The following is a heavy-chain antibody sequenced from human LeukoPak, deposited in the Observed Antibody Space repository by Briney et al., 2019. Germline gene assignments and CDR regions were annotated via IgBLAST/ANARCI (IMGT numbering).Heavy chain of an antibody. CDR1: GFSFSTYT. CDR3: ARSSDDYGDYGDSQDYYYGMDV. CDR2: IYGGGSGET. D-gene: IGHD4-17*01. J-gene: IGHJ6*02. V-gene: IGHV3-23*01. Sequence: GGSLRLSCVGSGFSFSTYTMNWVRQAPGKGLEWVSGIYGGGSGETFYADSVKGRFTISRDNSKNILYLQMNSLRAEDTAVYYCARSSDDYGDYGDSQDYYYGMDVWGQGTTVTVSS.